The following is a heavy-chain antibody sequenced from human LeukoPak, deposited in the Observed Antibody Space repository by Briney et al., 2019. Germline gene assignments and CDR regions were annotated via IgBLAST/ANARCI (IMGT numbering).Heavy chain of an antibody. CDR3: ARESTGSYSGIYY. J-gene: IGHJ4*02. D-gene: IGHD1-26*01. CDR1: GFTFSSYG. Sequence: GGSLRLSCAASGFTFSSYGIHWVRQAPGKGLEWVAVIWHDGSYKYYADSVKGRFTISRDNSKNMLFLETNSLRAEDTAVYYCARESTGSYSGIYYWGQGTPVTVSA. CDR2: IWHDGSYK. V-gene: IGHV3-33*01.